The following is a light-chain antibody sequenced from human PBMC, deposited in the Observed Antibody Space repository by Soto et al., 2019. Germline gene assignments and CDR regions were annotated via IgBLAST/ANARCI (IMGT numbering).Light chain of an antibody. CDR1: QNVGSN. CDR3: LQYDKWPPRLT. J-gene: IGKJ4*01. CDR2: GAS. V-gene: IGKV3-15*01. Sequence: TQPPATVSVSAGEGAILSCRASQNVGSNLAWYQQRSGQAPRLLIYGASKRATGVPAKFSGSGSGTEFTLTISSLQSEDFAVYYCLQYDKWPPRLTFGGGTKVEIK.